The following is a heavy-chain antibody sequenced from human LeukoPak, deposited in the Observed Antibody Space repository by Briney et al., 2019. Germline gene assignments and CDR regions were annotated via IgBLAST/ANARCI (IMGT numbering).Heavy chain of an antibody. Sequence: PGGSLRLSCAGSGFTFSSYSMNWVRQAPGKGLEWVSYISTSSTTIYYADSVKGRFTVSRDNAKSSLYLQMNSLRAEDTALYYCAKAARGGNSGYYFDYWGQGTLVTVSS. V-gene: IGHV3-48*04. CDR3: AKAARGGNSGYYFDY. J-gene: IGHJ4*02. CDR2: ISTSSTTI. D-gene: IGHD5-12*01. CDR1: GFTFSSYS.